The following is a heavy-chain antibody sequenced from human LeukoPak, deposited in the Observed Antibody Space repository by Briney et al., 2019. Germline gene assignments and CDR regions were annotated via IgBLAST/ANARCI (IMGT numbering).Heavy chain of an antibody. CDR2: IYYNGNT. J-gene: IGHJ3*01. D-gene: IGHD5-24*01. V-gene: IGHV4-39*02. CDR1: GDSISNSYY. Sequence: PSETPSLTCTVSGDSISNSYYWGWIRQPPGKGLEWIASIYYNGNTYVNPSLKSRATISMDMSDNNFSLKLTSVTAADTAMYYCARPISQAFDVWGRGTMVTVSS. CDR3: ARPISQAFDV.